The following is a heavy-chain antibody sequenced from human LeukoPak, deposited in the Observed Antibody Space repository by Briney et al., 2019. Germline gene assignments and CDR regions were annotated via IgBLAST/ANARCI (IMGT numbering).Heavy chain of an antibody. J-gene: IGHJ4*02. V-gene: IGHV3-21*01. D-gene: IGHD3-22*01. Sequence: GGSLRLSCAASGFTFSSYSMNWVRQAPGKGLEWVSSISSSSSYIYYADSVKGRFTISRDNAKNSLYLQMNSLRAEDTAVYYCARETYYDSSGYYLYYFDYWGQGTLVTVSS. CDR2: ISSSSSYI. CDR1: GFTFSSYS. CDR3: ARETYYDSSGYYLYYFDY.